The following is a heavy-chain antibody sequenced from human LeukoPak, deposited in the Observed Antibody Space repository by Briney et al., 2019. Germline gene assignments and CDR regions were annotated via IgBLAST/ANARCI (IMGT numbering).Heavy chain of an antibody. CDR3: ARQRPFGVVTGPMDV. V-gene: IGHV4-39*07. Sequence: SETLSLTCTGSGGSIRSSSYYWGWIRQPPGKGLEWIGSIYYSGSTYYNPSLKSRVTISVDTSKNQFSLKLSSVTAADTAVYYRARQRPFGVVTGPMDVWGKGTTVTVSS. J-gene: IGHJ6*03. CDR2: IYYSGST. D-gene: IGHD3-3*01. CDR1: GGSIRSSSYY.